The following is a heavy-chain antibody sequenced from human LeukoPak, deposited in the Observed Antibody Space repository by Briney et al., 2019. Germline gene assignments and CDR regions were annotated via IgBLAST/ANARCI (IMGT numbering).Heavy chain of an antibody. J-gene: IGHJ4*02. CDR3: VRGGIQVSGIDEIDY. Sequence: QSGGPLRLSCAASGFTFRSYDMHWVRQVTGKGLEWVSAVGISGDTYYAGFVKGRFTISRENAKNSLYLQMNSLTAGDTAVYYCVRGGIQVSGIDEIDYWGQGTLVTVSS. V-gene: IGHV3-13*01. CDR2: VGISGDT. D-gene: IGHD6-19*01. CDR1: GFTFRSYD.